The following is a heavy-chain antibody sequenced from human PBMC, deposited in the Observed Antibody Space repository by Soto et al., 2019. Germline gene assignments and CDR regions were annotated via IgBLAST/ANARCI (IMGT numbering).Heavy chain of an antibody. J-gene: IGHJ6*03. D-gene: IGHD3-3*01. CDR2: INWNGGST. CDR1: GFTFDDYG. V-gene: IGHV3-20*01. Sequence: EVQLVESGGGVVRPGGSLRLSCAASGFTFDDYGMSGVRQAPGKGLEWVSGINWNGGSTGYADSVKGRFTISRDNAKNSLHRQMNSLRPEDTALYHCARDNGDIRSGYYDMDVWGKGTPVTVSS. CDR3: ARDNGDIRSGYYDMDV.